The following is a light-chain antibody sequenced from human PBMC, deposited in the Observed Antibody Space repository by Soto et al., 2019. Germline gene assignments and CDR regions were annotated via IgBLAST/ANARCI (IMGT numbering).Light chain of an antibody. CDR2: NNN. CDR1: SSNIGSNY. Sequence: QSVLTQPPSASGTPGQSITISCSGSSSNIGSNYVYWYQQLPGTAPKLLIYNNNQRPSGVPDRFSGSKSGTSASLAISGLRSEDEADYYCAAWDVSLSGLFGGGTTVTVL. CDR3: AAWDVSLSGL. J-gene: IGLJ2*01. V-gene: IGLV1-47*02.